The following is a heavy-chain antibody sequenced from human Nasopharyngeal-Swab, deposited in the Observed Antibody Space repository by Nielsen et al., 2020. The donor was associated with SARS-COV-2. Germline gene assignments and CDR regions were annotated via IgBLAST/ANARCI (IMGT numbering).Heavy chain of an antibody. Sequence: GESLKISCTASGFTFRNYAMNWVRQSPGKGLEWVALIATDLNGNNEHYADSVKGRFTISRDDSKSTLYLQMNSLRAEDTALFYCARDLDSSGHYSAGGELWGQGTLVTVSS. CDR2: IATDLNGNNE. J-gene: IGHJ4*02. CDR3: ARDLDSSGHYSAGGEL. CDR1: GFTFRNYA. V-gene: IGHV3-30*04. D-gene: IGHD3-22*01.